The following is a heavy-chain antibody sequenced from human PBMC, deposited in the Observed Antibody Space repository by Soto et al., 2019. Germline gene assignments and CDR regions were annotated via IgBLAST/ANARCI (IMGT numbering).Heavy chain of an antibody. CDR2: MNPNSGNT. Sequence: ASVKVSCKASGYTFTSYDINWVRQATGQGLEWMGWMNPNSGNTGYAQKFQGRVTMTRNTSISTAYMELSSLRSEDTAVYYCARWGSPPSELRYFDWTNPYYMAVWGKGTTVTVSS. CDR3: ARWGSPPSELRYFDWTNPYYMAV. D-gene: IGHD3-9*01. CDR1: GYTFTSYD. J-gene: IGHJ6*03. V-gene: IGHV1-8*01.